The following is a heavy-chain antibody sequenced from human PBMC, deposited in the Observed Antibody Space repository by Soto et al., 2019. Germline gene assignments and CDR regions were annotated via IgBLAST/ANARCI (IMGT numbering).Heavy chain of an antibody. CDR1: GFTFSSYS. V-gene: IGHV3-48*02. Sequence: GGSLRLSCAASGFTFSSYSMNWVRQAPGKGLEWVSYISSSSSTIYYADSVKGRFTISRDNAKNSLYLQMNSLRDEDTAVYYCAREASRQLVGVGDFDYWGQGTLVTVS. CDR3: AREASRQLVGVGDFDY. J-gene: IGHJ4*02. D-gene: IGHD6-6*01. CDR2: ISSSSSTI.